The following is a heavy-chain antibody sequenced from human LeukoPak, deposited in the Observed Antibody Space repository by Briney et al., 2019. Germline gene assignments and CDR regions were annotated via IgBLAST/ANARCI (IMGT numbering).Heavy chain of an antibody. V-gene: IGHV4-38-2*02. D-gene: IGHD5-18*01. CDR2: IYHSGTT. CDR1: NYSINAGYY. J-gene: IGHJ4*02. CDR3: ARGAYSYVGHFDY. Sequence: SETLSLTCTVSNYSINAGYYWGWIRQPPGKALEWIGIIYHSGTTYSNPSLKSRVTISVDTSKNQFSLKLNPVTAKDTAVYYCARGAYSYVGHFDYWGQGTLVTVSS.